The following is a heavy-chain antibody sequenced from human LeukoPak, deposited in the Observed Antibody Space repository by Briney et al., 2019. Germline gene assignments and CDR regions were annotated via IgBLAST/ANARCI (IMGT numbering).Heavy chain of an antibody. J-gene: IGHJ4*02. CDR3: ARDGNAPMTDFDY. V-gene: IGHV3-74*01. D-gene: IGHD1-1*01. CDR1: GFTFSSYW. Sequence: GGSLRLSCAASGFTFSSYWMCWVRQDPGKGLAWVSCIKTDGSITAYAGSVKGRFTISRDNAKNTLYLQMNSLRADDTAVYYCARDGNAPMTDFDYWGQGTLVTVSS. CDR2: IKTDGSIT.